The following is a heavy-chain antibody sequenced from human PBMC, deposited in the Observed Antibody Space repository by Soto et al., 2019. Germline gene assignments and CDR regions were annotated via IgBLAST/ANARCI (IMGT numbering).Heavy chain of an antibody. CDR2: INPSGGRT. Sequence: QVQLVQSGAEVKKPGASVKVSCKASGNSFTTYYMHWVRQAPGQGLEWMGIINPSGGRTTYAQKFQGRFTISRDNAKTSLYLQMNSLRAEDTAVYYCAREDGIVGATSAFDYWGQGTLVTVSS. CDR3: AREDGIVGATSAFDY. D-gene: IGHD1-26*01. V-gene: IGHV1-46*01. J-gene: IGHJ4*02. CDR1: GNSFTTYY.